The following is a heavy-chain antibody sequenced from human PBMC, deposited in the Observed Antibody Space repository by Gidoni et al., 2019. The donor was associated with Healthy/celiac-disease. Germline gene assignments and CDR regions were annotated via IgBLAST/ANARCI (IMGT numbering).Heavy chain of an antibody. J-gene: IGHJ6*03. V-gene: IGHV3-30-3*01. CDR1: GFTFSSYA. CDR3: ARDLGYCSSTSCYSRYDYYYYMDV. D-gene: IGHD2-2*02. Sequence: QVQLVESGGGVVQPGRSLRLSCAASGFTFSSYAMHWVRQAPGKGLEWVAVISYDGSNKYYADSVKGRFTISRDNSKNTLYLQMNSLRAEDTAVYYCARDLGYCSSTSCYSRYDYYYYMDVWGKGTTVTVSS. CDR2: ISYDGSNK.